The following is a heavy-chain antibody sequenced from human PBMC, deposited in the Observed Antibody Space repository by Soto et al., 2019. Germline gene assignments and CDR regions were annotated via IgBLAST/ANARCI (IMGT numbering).Heavy chain of an antibody. CDR2: IWYDGSNK. D-gene: IGHD3-10*01. J-gene: IGHJ6*02. CDR3: ARGYTDSQNKITMVRDLYYYGMDV. CDR1: GFTFSSYG. V-gene: IGHV3-33*01. Sequence: GGSLRLSCAASGFTFSSYGMHWVRQAPGKGLEWVAVIWYDGSNKYYADSVKGRFTISRDNSKNTLYLQMNSLRAEDTAVYYCARGYTDSQNKITMVRDLYYYGMDVWGQGTTVTVSS.